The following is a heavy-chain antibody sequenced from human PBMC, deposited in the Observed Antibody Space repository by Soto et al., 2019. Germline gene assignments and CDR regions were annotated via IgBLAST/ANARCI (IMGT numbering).Heavy chain of an antibody. CDR1: GFTFSSYA. J-gene: IGHJ6*02. Sequence: EVQLLESGGGLVQPGGSLRLSCAASGFTFSSYAMSWVRQAPGKGLEWVSAISGSGGSTYYADSVKGRFTISRDNSKNTLYLQMNSLRAEDTAVYYCAKDGSTWFGELLPHFYYCYYGMDVWGQGTTVTVSS. V-gene: IGHV3-23*01. D-gene: IGHD3-10*01. CDR2: ISGSGGST. CDR3: AKDGSTWFGELLPHFYYCYYGMDV.